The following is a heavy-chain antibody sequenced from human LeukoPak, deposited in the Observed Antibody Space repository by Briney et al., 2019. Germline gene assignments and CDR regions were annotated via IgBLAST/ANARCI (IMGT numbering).Heavy chain of an antibody. CDR3: ARDNNFWGVWYYFDY. J-gene: IGHJ4*02. Sequence: SETLSLTCTVSGGSIRSGAYSWSWIRQPPGKGLEWIGYIYYSGSTYYNPSLKSRVTISVDTSKNQFSLKLSSVTAADTAVYYCARDNNFWGVWYYFDYWGQGTLVTVSS. D-gene: IGHD3-3*01. V-gene: IGHV4-61*08. CDR1: GGSIRSGAYS. CDR2: IYYSGST.